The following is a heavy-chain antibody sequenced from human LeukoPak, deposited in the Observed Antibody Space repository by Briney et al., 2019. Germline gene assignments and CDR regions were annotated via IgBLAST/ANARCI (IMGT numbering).Heavy chain of an antibody. CDR2: IYTTGRT. Sequence: SETLSLICSVSGGSISSYWWSWIRQPAGKGLEFIGRIYTTGRTNYNPSLKSRVSMSVDTSNNEFSLELRSVTAADTAVYFCARAGYTISSYRFDYWGQGALVTVSS. CDR3: ARAGYTISSYRFDY. V-gene: IGHV4-4*07. D-gene: IGHD3-16*02. CDR1: GGSISSYW. J-gene: IGHJ4*02.